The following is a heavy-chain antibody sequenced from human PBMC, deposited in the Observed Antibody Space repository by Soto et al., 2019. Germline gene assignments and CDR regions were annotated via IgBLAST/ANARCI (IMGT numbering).Heavy chain of an antibody. CDR3: AKVSAHSYPPQVQ. D-gene: IGHD5-18*01. Sequence: PGGSLRLSCAASGFTFSDYSMNWVRQAPGKGLEWVSSISSSSSYIYYADSVKGRSTISRDNAKNSLYLQMNSLRAEDTAVYFCAKVSAHSYPPQVQWSQGTLVTVSS. CDR2: ISSSSSYI. J-gene: IGHJ4*02. CDR1: GFTFSDYS. V-gene: IGHV3-21*01.